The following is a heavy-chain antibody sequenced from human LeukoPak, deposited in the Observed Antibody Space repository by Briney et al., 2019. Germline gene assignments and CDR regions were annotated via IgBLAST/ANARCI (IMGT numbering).Heavy chain of an antibody. J-gene: IGHJ4*02. V-gene: IGHV4-34*01. CDR3: AGTYYYDPGIDY. Sequence: SETLSLTCAVYGGSFSGYYWSWIRQPPGKGLEWIGEINHSGSTNYNPSLKSRVTLSVDTSKNQFSLKLSSVTAADTAVYYCAGTYYYDPGIDYWGQGTLVTVSS. CDR2: INHSGST. D-gene: IGHD3-22*01. CDR1: GGSFSGYY.